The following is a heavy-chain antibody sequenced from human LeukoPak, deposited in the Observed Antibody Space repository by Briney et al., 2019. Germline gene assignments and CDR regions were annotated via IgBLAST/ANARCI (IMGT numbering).Heavy chain of an antibody. D-gene: IGHD3-10*01. CDR1: SGSISSGGYY. J-gene: IGHJ5*02. CDR2: IYYSGST. Sequence: SETLSLTCTVSSGSISSGGYYWSWIRQHPGKGLEWIGYIYYSGSTHYNPSLKSRVTISVDTSKNQFSLKLSSVTAADTAVYYCARDLYGSGSPYNWFDPWGQGTLVTVSS. V-gene: IGHV4-31*03. CDR3: ARDLYGSGSPYNWFDP.